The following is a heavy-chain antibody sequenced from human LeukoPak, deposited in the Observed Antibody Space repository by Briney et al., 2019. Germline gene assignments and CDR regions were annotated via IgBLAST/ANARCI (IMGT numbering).Heavy chain of an antibody. J-gene: IGHJ4*02. CDR1: GFTFSNYG. D-gene: IGHD6-19*01. Sequence: GGSLRLSCAASGFTFSNYGMHWVRQAPGKGLEWVSAISGSGGSTYCADSVKGRFTISRDNSKNTLYLQMNSLRAEDTAVYYCAKGDSSGWYGPYFDYWGQGTLVTVSS. CDR2: ISGSGGST. V-gene: IGHV3-23*01. CDR3: AKGDSSGWYGPYFDY.